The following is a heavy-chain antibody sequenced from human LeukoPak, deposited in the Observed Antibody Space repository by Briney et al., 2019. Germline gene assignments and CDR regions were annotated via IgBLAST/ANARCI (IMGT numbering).Heavy chain of an antibody. CDR2: INPSGGST. Sequence: ASVKVSCKASGYTFTSYYMQWVRQAPGQGLEWMGIINPSGGSTSYAQKFQGRVTMTRDMSTSTVYMELSSLRSEDTAVYYCARETRQYYYDSSGYYCVWGQGTLVTVSS. D-gene: IGHD3-22*01. CDR3: ARETRQYYYDSSGYYCV. V-gene: IGHV1-46*01. CDR1: GYTFTSYY. J-gene: IGHJ4*02.